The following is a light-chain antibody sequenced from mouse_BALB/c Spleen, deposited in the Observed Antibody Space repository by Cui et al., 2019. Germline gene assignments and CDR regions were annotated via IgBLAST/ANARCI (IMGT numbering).Light chain of an antibody. CDR1: QDINSY. J-gene: IGKJ5*01. V-gene: IGKV14-111*01. CDR3: LQYDEFPLT. Sequence: DIKMTQSPSSMYAPLVERVTITCKASQDINSYLSWFQQKPGKSPKTLIYRANRLVDGVPSRFSGSGSGQDYSLTISSLEYEDMGIYYCLQYDEFPLTFGAGTKLELK. CDR2: RAN.